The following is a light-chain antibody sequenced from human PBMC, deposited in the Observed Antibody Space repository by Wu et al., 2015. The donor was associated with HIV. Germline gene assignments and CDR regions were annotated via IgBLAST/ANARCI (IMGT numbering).Light chain of an antibody. Sequence: DIQMTQSPSTLSASVGDRVTITCRASQSISCWLAWYQQKPGKAPKLLIYKTSSLESGVPSRFSGQWIWDRIHSHHQQPAAWMILQLITCQQYNTYSTFGQGTKVEIK. J-gene: IGKJ1*01. V-gene: IGKV1-5*03. CDR1: QSISCW. CDR3: QQYNTYST. CDR2: KTS.